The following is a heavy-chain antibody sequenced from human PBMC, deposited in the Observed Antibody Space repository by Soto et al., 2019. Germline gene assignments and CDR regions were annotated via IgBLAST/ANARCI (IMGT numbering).Heavy chain of an antibody. Sequence: PSETLSLTCAVYGGSFRGYYWSWIRQPPGKGLEWLGYIYYSGSTYYNPSLKSRVTISVDTSKNQFSLKLSSVTAADTAVYYCARERPDGSRLDPWGQGTLVTVSS. D-gene: IGHD6-13*01. V-gene: IGHV4-30-4*08. CDR1: GGSFRGYY. CDR3: ARERPDGSRLDP. CDR2: IYYSGST. J-gene: IGHJ5*02.